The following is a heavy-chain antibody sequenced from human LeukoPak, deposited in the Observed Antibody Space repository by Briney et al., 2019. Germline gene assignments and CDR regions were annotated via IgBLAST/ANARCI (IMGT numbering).Heavy chain of an antibody. V-gene: IGHV4-59*01. CDR2: IYYSGSSNSGST. CDR3: ARVPGTYLYYFDY. Sequence: SETLSPTCTVSGGSISSYYWTWIRQPPGKALEWIGYIYYSGSSNSGSTNYNPSLKSRVTISMDTSKNQFSLKLTSVTAADTAVYYCARVPGTYLYYFDYWGQGTLVTVSS. D-gene: IGHD1-26*01. J-gene: IGHJ4*02. CDR1: GGSISSYY.